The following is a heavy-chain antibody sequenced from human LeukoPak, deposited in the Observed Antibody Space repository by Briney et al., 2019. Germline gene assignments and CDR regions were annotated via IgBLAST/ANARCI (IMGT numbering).Heavy chain of an antibody. D-gene: IGHD6-13*01. V-gene: IGHV3-30*04. CDR2: ISYDGSNK. CDR1: GFTFSSYA. CDR3: ARGFGRIAAAGTAMDY. Sequence: GRSLRLSCAASGFTFSSYAMHWVRQASGKGLEWVAVISYDGSNKYYADSVKGRFTISRDNSKNTLYLQMNSLRAEDTAVYYCARGFGRIAAAGTAMDYWGQGTLVTVSS. J-gene: IGHJ4*02.